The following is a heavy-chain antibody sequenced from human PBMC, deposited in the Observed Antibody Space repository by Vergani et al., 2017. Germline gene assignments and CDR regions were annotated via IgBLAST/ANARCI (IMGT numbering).Heavy chain of an antibody. CDR3: APRIVGATTGYFDY. CDR1: GYTFTSYY. CDR2: INPSGGST. J-gene: IGHJ4*02. D-gene: IGHD1-26*01. Sequence: QVQLVQSGAEVKKPGASVKVSCKASGYTFTSYYMHWVRQAPGQGLEWMGIINPSGGSTSYAQKFQGRVTMTRDTSTSTAYMELSRLRSDDTAVYYCAPRIVGATTGYFDYWGQGTLVTVSS. V-gene: IGHV1-46*01.